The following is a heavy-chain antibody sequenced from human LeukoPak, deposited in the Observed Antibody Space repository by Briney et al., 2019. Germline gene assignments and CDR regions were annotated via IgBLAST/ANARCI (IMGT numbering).Heavy chain of an antibody. D-gene: IGHD3-9*01. CDR1: GFTFSNAW. J-gene: IGHJ4*02. V-gene: IGHV3-15*01. CDR2: IKRKTDGGTT. CDR3: TTAGDYDILTGYFPIDY. Sequence: GGSLRLSCAASGFTFSNAWMSWVRQAPGKGLEWVGRIKRKTDGGTTDYAAPVKGRFTISRDDSKNTLYLQMNSLKTEDTAVYYCTTAGDYDILTGYFPIDYWGQGTLVTVSS.